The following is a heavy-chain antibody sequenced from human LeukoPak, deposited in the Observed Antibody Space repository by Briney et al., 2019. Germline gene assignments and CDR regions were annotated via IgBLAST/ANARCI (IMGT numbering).Heavy chain of an antibody. CDR2: IYYSGST. Sequence: SQTLSLTCTVSGGSISSGGYYWSWIRQHPGKGLEWIGYIYYSGSTYYNPSLKSRVTISVDTSKNQFSLKLRSVTAADTAVYYCARPYCSGGSCYDWYFDLWGRGTLVTVSS. CDR1: GGSISSGGYY. V-gene: IGHV4-31*03. J-gene: IGHJ2*01. D-gene: IGHD2-15*01. CDR3: ARPYCSGGSCYDWYFDL.